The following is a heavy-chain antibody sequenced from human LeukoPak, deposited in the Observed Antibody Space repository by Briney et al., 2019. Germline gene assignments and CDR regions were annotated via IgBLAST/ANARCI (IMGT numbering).Heavy chain of an antibody. CDR3: ARGLTVKGGYFDY. D-gene: IGHD4-11*01. CDR1: GYTFTSYD. J-gene: IGHJ4*02. V-gene: IGHV1-8*03. CDR2: MNPNSGNT. Sequence: ASVKVSCKASGYTFTSYDINWVRQATGQGLEWMGWMNPNSGNTGYAQKFQGRVTITRNTSISTAYMELSSLRSEDTAVYYCARGLTVKGGYFDYWGQGTLVTVSS.